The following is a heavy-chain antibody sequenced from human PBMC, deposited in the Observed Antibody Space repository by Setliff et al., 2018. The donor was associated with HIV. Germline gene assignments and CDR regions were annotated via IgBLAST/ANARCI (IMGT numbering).Heavy chain of an antibody. CDR2: IFTGGTT. Sequence: ETLSLTCTVSGGSFRSYYWSWIRQSPGKGLEWLGYIFTGGTTKYNPSLESRVTISVDTSRNQFSLKLASVTAADTAVYYCARGVTLYGVVEYLDYWAQGTLVTVSS. D-gene: IGHD3-3*01. J-gene: IGHJ4*02. CDR3: ARGVTLYGVVEYLDY. CDR1: GGSFRSYY. V-gene: IGHV4-4*08.